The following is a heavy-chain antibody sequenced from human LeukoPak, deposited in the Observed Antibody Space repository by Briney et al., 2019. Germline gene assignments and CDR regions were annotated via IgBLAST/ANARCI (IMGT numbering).Heavy chain of an antibody. D-gene: IGHD2-15*01. CDR1: GFTFSSYA. V-gene: IGHV3-30-3*01. CDR2: ISYDGSNK. CDR3: ARDLGYCSGGSCYYYYYGMDV. Sequence: AGGSLRLSCAASGFTFSSYAMHWVRQAPGKGLEWVAVISYDGSNKYYADSVKGRFTISRDNSKNTLYLQMNSLRAEDTAVYYCARDLGYCSGGSCYYYYYGMDVWGQGTTVTVSS. J-gene: IGHJ6*02.